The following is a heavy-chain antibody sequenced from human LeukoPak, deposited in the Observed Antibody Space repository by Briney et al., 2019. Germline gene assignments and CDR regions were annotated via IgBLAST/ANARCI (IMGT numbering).Heavy chain of an antibody. Sequence: PSETLSLTCAVYGGSFSGYYWSWLRQPPGKGLEWIGEINHSGSTNYNPSLKSRVTISVDTSKNQFSLKLSSVTAADTAVYYCAREGSGRRDYYYYMDVWGKGTTVTVSS. V-gene: IGHV4-34*01. J-gene: IGHJ6*03. CDR2: INHSGST. D-gene: IGHD3-10*01. CDR3: AREGSGRRDYYYYMDV. CDR1: GGSFSGYY.